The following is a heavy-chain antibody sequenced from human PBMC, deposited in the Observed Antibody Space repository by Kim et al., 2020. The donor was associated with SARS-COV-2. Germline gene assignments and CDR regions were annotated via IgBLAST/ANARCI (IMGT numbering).Heavy chain of an antibody. J-gene: IGHJ6*02. Sequence: DGETKYAQKVQGRVTMTEDTSTDPDYMELSSMRSEDTAVYYCATHYGMDVWGQGTTVTVSS. CDR3: ATHYGMDV. CDR2: DGET. V-gene: IGHV1-24*01.